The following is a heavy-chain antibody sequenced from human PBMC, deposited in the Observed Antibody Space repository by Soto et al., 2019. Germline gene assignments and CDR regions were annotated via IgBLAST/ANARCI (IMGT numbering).Heavy chain of an antibody. J-gene: IGHJ4*02. D-gene: IGHD3-16*01. Sequence: GESLKISCKGSGYSFTSYWIGWVRQMPGKGLEWMGIIYPGDSDTRYSPSFQGQVTISADKSISTAYLQWSSLKASDTAMYYCARPRRSQRPIGAYNYWGQGTLVTVSS. CDR3: ARPRRSQRPIGAYNY. CDR1: GYSFTSYW. CDR2: IYPGDSDT. V-gene: IGHV5-51*01.